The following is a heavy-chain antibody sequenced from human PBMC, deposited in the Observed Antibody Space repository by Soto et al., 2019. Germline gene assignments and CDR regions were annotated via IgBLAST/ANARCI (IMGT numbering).Heavy chain of an antibody. CDR1: GYTFTSYG. V-gene: IGHV1-18*01. J-gene: IGHJ5*02. D-gene: IGHD5-18*01. CDR2: ISPYNGDT. CDR3: VRDASSGYRGWWDP. Sequence: QVQRVQSGTEVKKPGASVMVSCKTSGYTFTSYGVSWVRQAPGQGLEWMGLISPYNGDTIYARKFQGRVTVTADTATSTVYMELRSLRSEDTAVYYCVRDASSGYRGWWDPWGQGTLVTVSS.